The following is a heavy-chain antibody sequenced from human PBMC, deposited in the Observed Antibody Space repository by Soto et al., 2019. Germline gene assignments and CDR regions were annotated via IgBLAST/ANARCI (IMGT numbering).Heavy chain of an antibody. V-gene: IGHV4-4*02. CDR2: VYHTGDT. CDR3: AREIVTAGGNNYFDP. Sequence: SETLSLTCGVSGGTVASSHWWSCVRQSPGGGLEWIGNVYHTGDTNFNPSLQSRVTISVDKSNNQFSLRLNSLTAADTAVYFCAREIVTAGGNNYFDPWGPGTLVTVSS. CDR1: GGTVASSHW. D-gene: IGHD2-21*02. J-gene: IGHJ5*02.